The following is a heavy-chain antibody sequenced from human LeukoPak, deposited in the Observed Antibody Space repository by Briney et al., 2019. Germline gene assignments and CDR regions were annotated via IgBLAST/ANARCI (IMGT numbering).Heavy chain of an antibody. CDR1: DGSISSYY. Sequence: SETMSLTCTVSDGSISSYYWSWIRQPPEKGLEWIGYIYYSGSTNYNPSLKSRVTISVDTSKNQFSLKLSSVTAADTAVYYCARAEVGATFGYWGQGTLVTVSS. J-gene: IGHJ4*02. CDR3: ARAEVGATFGY. V-gene: IGHV4-59*01. D-gene: IGHD1-26*01. CDR2: IYYSGST.